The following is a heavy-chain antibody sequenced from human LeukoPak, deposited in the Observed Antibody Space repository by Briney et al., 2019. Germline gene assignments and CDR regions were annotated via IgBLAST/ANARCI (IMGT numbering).Heavy chain of an antibody. CDR3: ARQEPGFDI. CDR1: GVALCADI. J-gene: IGHJ3*02. D-gene: IGHD1-14*01. Sequence: TLSLSCAVSGVALCADIVNSGGGAAGQGVEGVSYIRSSSGPIYYAASVKGRFTISRDNAKNSLYLQINSLRGVYMGVYYCARQEPGFDIWGEGTMVNVSS. CDR2: IRSSSGPI. V-gene: IGHV3-48*01.